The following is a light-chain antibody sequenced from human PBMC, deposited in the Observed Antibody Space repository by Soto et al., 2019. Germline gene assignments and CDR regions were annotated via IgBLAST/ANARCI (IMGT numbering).Light chain of an antibody. J-gene: IGLJ1*01. Sequence: QSVLTQPPSVSGTPAQRVTISCSRSSSNIGSNSVNWYHQLPGTAPRLLIYSNNQRPSGVPDRFSGSKSGTSASLAISGHQSEHEADYYCATWDDSLNAYVFGFGTKLTVL. CDR3: ATWDDSLNAYV. V-gene: IGLV1-44*01. CDR2: SNN. CDR1: SSNIGSNS.